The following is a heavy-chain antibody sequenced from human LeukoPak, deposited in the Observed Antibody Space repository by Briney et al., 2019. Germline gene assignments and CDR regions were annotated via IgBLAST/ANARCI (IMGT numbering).Heavy chain of an antibody. V-gene: IGHV3-23*01. CDR2: ISDSGDNT. J-gene: IGHJ6*02. D-gene: IGHD3-10*01. Sequence: GGSLRLSCAAPGFTFSSYAMSWVRQAPGKGLDWVATISDSGDNTYYADSVEGRFTISRDNSKNTLYLQMNSLRDEDTAIYYCAKVPYSDYGSGRPPFMDAWGQGTTVAISS. CDR1: GFTFSSYA. CDR3: AKVPYSDYGSGRPPFMDA.